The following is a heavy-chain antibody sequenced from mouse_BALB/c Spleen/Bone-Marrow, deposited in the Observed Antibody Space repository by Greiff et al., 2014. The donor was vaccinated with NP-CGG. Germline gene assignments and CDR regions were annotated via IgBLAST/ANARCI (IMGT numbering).Heavy chain of an antibody. D-gene: IGHD1-1*01. CDR3: ATYVGFAF. Sequence: QVQLQQSGAELAKPGASVKMSCKASGYTFTTYWMHWVKQRPGQGLEWIGYINPSTGYIEYNQKFKDKATLTADKSSSTAYMQLSSLTSEDSAVYYWATYVGFAFWGQGTLVTVSA. CDR2: INPSTGYI. CDR1: GYTFTTYW. V-gene: IGHV1-7*01. J-gene: IGHJ3*01.